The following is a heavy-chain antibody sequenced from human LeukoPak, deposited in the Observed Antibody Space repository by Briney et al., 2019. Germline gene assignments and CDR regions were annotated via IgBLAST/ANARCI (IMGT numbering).Heavy chain of an antibody. Sequence: GRSLRLSCAASGFTFSSYAMHWVRQAPGKGLEWVAVISYDGSNKYYADSVKGRFTISRDNSKNTLYLQMNSLRAEDTAVYYCARDSSTAAAGFDYWGQGTLVTVSS. J-gene: IGHJ4*02. CDR2: ISYDGSNK. V-gene: IGHV3-30*04. CDR1: GFTFSSYA. CDR3: ARDSSTAAAGFDY. D-gene: IGHD6-13*01.